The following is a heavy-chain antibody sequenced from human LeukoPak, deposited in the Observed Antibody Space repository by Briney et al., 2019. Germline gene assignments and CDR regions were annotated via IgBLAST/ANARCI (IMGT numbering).Heavy chain of an antibody. CDR1: GLTFSGYW. D-gene: IGHD1-26*01. CDR3: VGGSYYFDY. Sequence: GGSLRLSCAASGLTFSGYWMHWVRQAPGKGLVWVSRINSDGSTTSYADSVKGRITISRDNAKNTLYLQMNSLRAEDTAVYYCVGGSYYFDYWGQGTLVTVSS. CDR2: INSDGSTT. J-gene: IGHJ4*02. V-gene: IGHV3-74*01.